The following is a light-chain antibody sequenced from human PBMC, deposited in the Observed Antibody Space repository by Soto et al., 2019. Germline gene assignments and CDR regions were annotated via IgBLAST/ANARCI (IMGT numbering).Light chain of an antibody. J-gene: IGKJ1*01. V-gene: IGKV1-39*01. Sequence: DIQMTQSPSSLSASVGDRVTITCRASQSISSYLNWYQQKPGKAPKLLIYAASSLQSGVPSRFSGSGSGTDIILTISSLQPQDFSTYYCQQSYSTPHVTFGQGTQVQIK. CDR3: QQSYSTPHVT. CDR1: QSISSY. CDR2: AAS.